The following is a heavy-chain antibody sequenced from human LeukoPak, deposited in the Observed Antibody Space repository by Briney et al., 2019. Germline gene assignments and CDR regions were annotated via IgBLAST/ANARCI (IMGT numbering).Heavy chain of an antibody. J-gene: IGHJ4*02. Sequence: GGSLTLSCAASGFTFRSYAMHWVRQAPGKGLEGVAVISYDGSNKYYADSVKGRFTISRDNSKNTLYLQMNSLRAEDTAVYYCARDFGSGWYVTATIYFDYWGQGTLVTVSS. CDR2: ISYDGSNK. CDR1: GFTFRSYA. D-gene: IGHD6-19*01. CDR3: ARDFGSGWYVTATIYFDY. V-gene: IGHV3-30-3*01.